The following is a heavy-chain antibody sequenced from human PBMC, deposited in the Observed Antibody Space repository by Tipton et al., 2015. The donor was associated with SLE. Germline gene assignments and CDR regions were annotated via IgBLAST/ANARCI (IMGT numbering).Heavy chain of an antibody. J-gene: IGHJ3*02. Sequence: QLVQSGGGVVQPGRSLRLSCAASGFTFSSYGMHWVRQAPGKGLEWVAAIWYDGSIKYYADSVKGRFTFSRDNSKNTLFLQMNSLRAEDTAVYYCAKEICSSTTCYDAFDIWGQGTMVTVSS. D-gene: IGHD2-2*01. V-gene: IGHV3-33*06. CDR1: GFTFSSYG. CDR2: IWYDGSIK. CDR3: AKEICSSTTCYDAFDI.